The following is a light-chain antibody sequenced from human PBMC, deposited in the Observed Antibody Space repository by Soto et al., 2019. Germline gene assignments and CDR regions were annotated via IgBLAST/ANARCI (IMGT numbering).Light chain of an antibody. CDR1: SSNIGAGYD. J-gene: IGLJ3*02. CDR3: CSYAGSHTPWV. Sequence: QPVLTQPPSVSGAPGQRVTISCTGSSSNIGAGYDVHWYQQRPGTAPKVLIFGNTNRASGVPDRFSASKSGTSATLAITGLQAEDEADYHCCSYAGSHTPWVFGGGTKLTVL. CDR2: GNT. V-gene: IGLV1-40*01.